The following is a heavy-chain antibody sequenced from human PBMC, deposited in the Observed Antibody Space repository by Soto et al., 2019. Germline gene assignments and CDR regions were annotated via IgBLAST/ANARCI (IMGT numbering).Heavy chain of an antibody. CDR3: AKDGSQKDDDGNWLGS. CDR2: ISWDGGTT. CDR1: GFTFEDYT. J-gene: IGHJ5*01. Sequence: VQLVESGGDVVQPGGSLRLSCAASGFTFEDYTIHWVRQAPGKALEWVSIISWDGGTTYYTHSVKGRFTISRDNSKNSLYLQMNSLRPEDTALYYCAKDGSQKDDDGNWLGSWGQGTLVTVSS. D-gene: IGHD3-16*01. V-gene: IGHV3-43*01.